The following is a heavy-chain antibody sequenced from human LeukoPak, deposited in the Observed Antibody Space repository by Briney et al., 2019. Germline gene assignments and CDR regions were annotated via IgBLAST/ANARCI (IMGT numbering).Heavy chain of an antibody. Sequence: ASVKVSCKASGGTFSSYAISWVRQAPGQGLEWMGWISAYNGNTNYAQKLQGRVTMTTDTSTSTAYMELRSLRSDDTAVYYCAREIVGANLKGGRYDAFDIWGQGTMVTVSS. CDR3: AREIVGANLKGGRYDAFDI. CDR2: ISAYNGNT. V-gene: IGHV1-18*01. D-gene: IGHD1-26*01. J-gene: IGHJ3*02. CDR1: GGTFSSYA.